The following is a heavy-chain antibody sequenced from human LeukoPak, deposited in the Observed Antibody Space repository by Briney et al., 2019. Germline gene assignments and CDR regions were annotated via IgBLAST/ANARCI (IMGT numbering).Heavy chain of an antibody. D-gene: IGHD6-19*01. Sequence: ASVKVSCKASGGTFSSYAICWVRQAPGQGLEWMGGIIPIFGTANYAQKFQGRVTITADESTSTAYMELSSLRSEDTAVYYCARGAYSSGWYDNYFDYWGQGTLVTVSS. CDR1: GGTFSSYA. CDR3: ARGAYSSGWYDNYFDY. V-gene: IGHV1-69*13. J-gene: IGHJ4*02. CDR2: IIPIFGTA.